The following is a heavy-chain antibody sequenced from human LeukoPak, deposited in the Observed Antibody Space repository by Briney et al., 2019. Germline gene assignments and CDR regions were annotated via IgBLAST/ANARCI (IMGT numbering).Heavy chain of an antibody. CDR3: YGQSYLFDY. Sequence: PGGSLRLSCAASGFTFSNYLMSWVRQAPGKGLEWVANIKQDGSEKYYVDSVEGRFTISRDNAKSSLYLQMNILRAEDTAVYYCYGQSYLFDYWGQGTMVTVSS. CDR1: GFTFSNYL. J-gene: IGHJ4*02. V-gene: IGHV3-7*01. D-gene: IGHD4-17*01. CDR2: IKQDGSEK.